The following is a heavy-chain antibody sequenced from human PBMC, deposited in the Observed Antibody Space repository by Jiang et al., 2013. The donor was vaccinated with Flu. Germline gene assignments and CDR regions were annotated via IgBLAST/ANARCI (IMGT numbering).Heavy chain of an antibody. CDR1: GFTVSSNY. CDR2: LYPGGST. Sequence: VQLLESGGGVVQPGGSLTLSCAVSGFTVSSNYMSWVRQAPGEGLEWVSVLYPGGSTYYADSVKGRFIISRESSENTVSLQMNSLRAEDTAIYYCARNAQQSLGGRYFQHWGQGTPVTVSS. CDR3: ARNAQQSLGGRYFQH. D-gene: IGHD1-26*01. J-gene: IGHJ1*01. V-gene: IGHV3-53*01.